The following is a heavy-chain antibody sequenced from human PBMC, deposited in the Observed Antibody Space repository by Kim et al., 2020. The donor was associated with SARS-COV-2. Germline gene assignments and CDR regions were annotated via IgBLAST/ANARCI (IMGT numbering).Heavy chain of an antibody. J-gene: IGHJ4*02. CDR3: ARSECGGDCYSPFDY. D-gene: IGHD2-21*02. Sequence: DPVKGRFTISRDNAKNSLYLQMNSLRAEDTAVYYCARSECGGDCYSPFDYWGQGTLVTVSS. V-gene: IGHV3-11*01.